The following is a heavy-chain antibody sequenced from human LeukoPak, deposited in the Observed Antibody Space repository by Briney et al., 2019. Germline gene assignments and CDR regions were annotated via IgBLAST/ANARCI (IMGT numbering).Heavy chain of an antibody. J-gene: IGHJ4*02. CDR1: GFTFSSYA. CDR2: ISYDGSNK. CDR3: ARDAYYYDSSGYYYLKD. V-gene: IGHV3-30*04. Sequence: GGSLRLSCAASGFTFSSYAMHWVRQAPGKGLEWVAVISYDGSNKYYADSVKGRFTISRDNSKNTLYLQMNSLRAEDTAVYYCARDAYYYDSSGYYYLKDWGQGTLVTVSS. D-gene: IGHD3-22*01.